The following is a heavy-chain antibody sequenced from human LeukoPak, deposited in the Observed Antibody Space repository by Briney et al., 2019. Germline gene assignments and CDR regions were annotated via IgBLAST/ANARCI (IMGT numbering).Heavy chain of an antibody. V-gene: IGHV1-18*01. CDR3: ARAPGYSSSSEGGYFQH. CDR1: GYTFTSYD. D-gene: IGHD6-13*01. J-gene: IGHJ1*01. CDR2: ISAYNGNT. Sequence: GASVKVSCKASGYTFTSYDINWVRQATGQGLEWMGWISAYNGNTNYAQKLQGRVTMTTDTSTSTAYMELRSLRSDDTAVYYCARAPGYSSSSEGGYFQHWGQGTLVTVSS.